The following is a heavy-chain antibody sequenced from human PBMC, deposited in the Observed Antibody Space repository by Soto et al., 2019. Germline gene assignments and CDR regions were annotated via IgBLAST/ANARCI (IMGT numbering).Heavy chain of an antibody. Sequence: QVQLQESGPGLVKPSETLSLTCTVSGGSISSYYWSWIRQPPGKGLEWIGYIYYSGSTIYNPSLKSRVTISVDTSKKQFSLKLISVTAADTAVYYCARARYDSSGYYYFDYWGQGTLVTVSS. CDR1: GGSISSYY. V-gene: IGHV4-59*01. CDR3: ARARYDSSGYYYFDY. CDR2: IYYSGST. D-gene: IGHD3-22*01. J-gene: IGHJ4*02.